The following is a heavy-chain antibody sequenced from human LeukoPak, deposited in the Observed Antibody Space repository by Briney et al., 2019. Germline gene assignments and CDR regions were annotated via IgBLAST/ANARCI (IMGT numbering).Heavy chain of an antibody. CDR1: GGSISSYY. CDR2: IYTSGNT. J-gene: IGHJ4*02. V-gene: IGHV4-4*07. CDR3: ASSHYSASGDDY. Sequence: SETLSLTCTVSGGSISSYYWSWIRQPAGKGLEWIGRIYTSGNTNYKPSLKSRVTMSVDTSKNQFSLKLSSVNAADTAVYYCASSHYSASGDDYWGQGTLVPVSS. D-gene: IGHD3-10*01.